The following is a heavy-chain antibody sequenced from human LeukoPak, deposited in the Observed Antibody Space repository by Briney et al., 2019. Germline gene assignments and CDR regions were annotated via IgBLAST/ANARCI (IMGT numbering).Heavy chain of an antibody. J-gene: IGHJ4*02. CDR2: IYHSGST. CDR1: GDSISSGYY. CDR3: ARNSRGWFFDY. D-gene: IGHD6-19*01. Sequence: SETLSLTCDVSGDSISSGYYWGRIRQPPGKGLEWIGSIYHSGSTTYNPSLKSRVTISADTSKNQFSLKVRSVTAADTAVYYCARNSRGWFFDYWGQGTLVTVSS. V-gene: IGHV4-38-2*01.